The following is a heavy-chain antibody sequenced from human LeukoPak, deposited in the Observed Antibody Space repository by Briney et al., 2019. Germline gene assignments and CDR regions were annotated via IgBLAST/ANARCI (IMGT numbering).Heavy chain of an antibody. CDR1: GGSFSGYY. CDR3: ARGVLRFLEWLFPAA. CDR2: INHSGST. V-gene: IGHV4-34*01. D-gene: IGHD3-3*01. Sequence: SSETLSLTCAVYGGSFSGYYWSWIRQPPGKGLEWIGEINHSGSTNYNPSLKSRVTISVDTSKNQFSLKLSSVTAADTAVYYCARGVLRFLEWLFPAAWGQGTLVTVSS. J-gene: IGHJ4*02.